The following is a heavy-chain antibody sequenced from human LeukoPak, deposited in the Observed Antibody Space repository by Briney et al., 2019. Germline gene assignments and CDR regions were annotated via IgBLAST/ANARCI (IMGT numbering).Heavy chain of an antibody. CDR2: ISSSGSSI. Sequence: PGGSLRLSCAASGFTFSSYDMNWVRQAPGKGLEWVSYISSSGSSIYYADSVKGRFTISRDNAKNSQYLQMNSLRAEDTAVYYCARATVGFDYWGQGTLVTVSS. J-gene: IGHJ4*02. CDR1: GFTFSSYD. CDR3: ARATVGFDY. V-gene: IGHV3-48*03. D-gene: IGHD3-3*01.